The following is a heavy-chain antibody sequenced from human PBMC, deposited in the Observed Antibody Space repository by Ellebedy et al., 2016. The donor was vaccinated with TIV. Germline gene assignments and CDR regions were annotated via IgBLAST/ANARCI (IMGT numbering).Heavy chain of an antibody. CDR3: ANTLRSMIPQRENFQR. J-gene: IGHJ1*01. Sequence: GESLKISCSASGFTFNIYAMSWVRQAPGKGLEWVSLISASGDSTYYADSVKGRFTISRDNSKNTLYLQMNSLRAEDTAVYYCANTLRSMIPQRENFQRWGQGTLVTVSS. CDR1: GFTFNIYA. D-gene: IGHD3-22*01. CDR2: ISASGDST. V-gene: IGHV3-23*01.